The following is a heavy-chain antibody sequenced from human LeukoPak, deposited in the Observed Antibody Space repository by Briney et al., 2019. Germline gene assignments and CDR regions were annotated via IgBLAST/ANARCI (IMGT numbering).Heavy chain of an antibody. J-gene: IGHJ4*02. V-gene: IGHV3-74*01. CDR2: INSDGSST. CDR3: ARGGNYPFDY. D-gene: IGHD1-14*01. Sequence: GGSLRLSCAASGFTFSSYWMRWVRQAPGKGLVWVSRINSDGSSTNYADSVKGRFTISRDNAKDTLYLQMNSLRAEDTAVYYCARGGNYPFDYWGQGTLVTVSS. CDR1: GFTFSSYW.